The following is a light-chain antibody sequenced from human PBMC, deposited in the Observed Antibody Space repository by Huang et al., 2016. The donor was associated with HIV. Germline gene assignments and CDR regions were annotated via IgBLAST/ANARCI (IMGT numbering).Light chain of an antibody. CDR2: DAS. V-gene: IGKV3D-20*01. J-gene: IGKJ5*01. CDR3: QQYGSSPIT. Sequence: EIVLTQSPATLSLSPGERATLSCGASQSVSSSDLAWYQQRPGLAPSLLIYDASSRATGIPDRFIGSGSGTDFTLTISRLEPEDFAVYYCQQYGSSPITFGQGTRLEIK. CDR1: QSVSSSD.